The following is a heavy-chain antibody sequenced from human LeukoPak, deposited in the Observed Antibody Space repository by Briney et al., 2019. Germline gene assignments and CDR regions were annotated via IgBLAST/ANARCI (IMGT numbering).Heavy chain of an antibody. CDR3: ATRPPGAPRNFPYFDF. D-gene: IGHD2-8*02. V-gene: IGHV4-31*03. Sequence: SQTLSLTCSVSGVSISSGGSYWNWIRQHPGEGLEWIGFISNTGNTHYNPSLGGRVIISVDTSKNQFPLNLNPVAAADTAVYFWATRPPGAPRNFPYFDFWGQGILVTVS. CDR2: ISNTGNT. J-gene: IGHJ4*02. CDR1: GVSISSGGSY.